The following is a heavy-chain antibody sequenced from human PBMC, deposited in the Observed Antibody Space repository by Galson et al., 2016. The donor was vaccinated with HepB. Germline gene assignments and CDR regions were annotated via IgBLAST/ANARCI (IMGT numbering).Heavy chain of an antibody. J-gene: IGHJ4*02. Sequence: SVKVSCKASGYTFRNYAMQWVRQAPGQRLEWMGWINAGNGDTKYSRKFQGRVTITRDTSASSAYMELSSLRSEDTAVYYCARAKGEYSRVHDYWGQGTLVTVSS. D-gene: IGHD5-18*01. CDR3: ARAKGEYSRVHDY. V-gene: IGHV1-3*01. CDR2: INAGNGDT. CDR1: GYTFRNYA.